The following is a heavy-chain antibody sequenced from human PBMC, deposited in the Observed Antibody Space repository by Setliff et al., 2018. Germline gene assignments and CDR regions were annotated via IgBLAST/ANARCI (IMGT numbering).Heavy chain of an antibody. V-gene: IGHV1-8*02. CDR1: GYTFTSYD. J-gene: IGHJ3*02. Sequence: VASVKVSCKASGYTFTSYDINWVQQATGQGLEWMGWMNPNSGNTGYAQKFQGWVTMTRDTSISTAYMELSRLRSDDTAVYYCARGPAGTYAFDIWGQGTMVTVSS. CDR2: MNPNSGNT. CDR3: ARGPAGTYAFDI. D-gene: IGHD1-7*01.